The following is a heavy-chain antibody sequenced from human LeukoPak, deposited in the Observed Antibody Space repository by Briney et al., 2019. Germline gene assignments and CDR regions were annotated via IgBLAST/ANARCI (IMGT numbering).Heavy chain of an antibody. CDR3: ARDTVRGVFDY. Sequence: PGGSLRLSCAASGFTFSSYWMSWVRQTPGKGLEWVANIKQDGSEKYYVDSVKGRFTISRDNAKNSLYLQMNSLRAEDTAVYYCARDTVRGVFDYWGQGTLVTVSS. CDR2: IKQDGSEK. J-gene: IGHJ4*02. V-gene: IGHV3-7*01. D-gene: IGHD3-10*01. CDR1: GFTFSSYW.